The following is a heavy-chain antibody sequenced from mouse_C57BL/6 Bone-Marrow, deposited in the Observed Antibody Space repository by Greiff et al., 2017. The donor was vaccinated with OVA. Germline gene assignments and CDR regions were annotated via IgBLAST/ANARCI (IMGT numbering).Heavy chain of an antibody. Sequence: VQLKESGPELVKPGASVKISCKASGYSFTDYYMNWVKQSNGKSLEWIGVLNPNYGTTSYNQKFKGKATLTISQSSSTAYMQLNSLTSEDSAVYSCAGEGNQDYWGQGTTLTVSS. CDR3: AGEGNQDY. J-gene: IGHJ2*01. D-gene: IGHD2-1*01. CDR1: GYSFTDYY. CDR2: LNPNYGTT. V-gene: IGHV1-39*01.